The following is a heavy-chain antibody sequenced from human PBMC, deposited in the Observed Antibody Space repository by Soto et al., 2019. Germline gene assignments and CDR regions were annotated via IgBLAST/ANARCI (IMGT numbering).Heavy chain of an antibody. CDR2: IYPGDSDT. D-gene: IGHD2-8*01. J-gene: IGHJ5*02. Sequence: PGESLKISCKGSGYSFNSYWIGWERQMHGKGQEWMGIIYPGDSDTRYSPSFQGHVTISADKSISTAYLQWISLSASDTSMYYCARCPMVYGPLNSFDPWGQGTLFTVSS. V-gene: IGHV5-51*01. CDR3: ARCPMVYGPLNSFDP. CDR1: GYSFNSYW.